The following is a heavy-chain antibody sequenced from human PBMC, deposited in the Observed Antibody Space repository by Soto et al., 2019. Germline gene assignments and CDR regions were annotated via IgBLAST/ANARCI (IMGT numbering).Heavy chain of an antibody. Sequence: SETLSLTCTVSGGSISRYYWSWIRQPPGKGLEWIGYTYYSGSTNYNPSLKSRVTISVDTSKNQFSLKLSSVTAADTAVYYCAASYSNFNFDYWGQGTLVTVSS. J-gene: IGHJ4*02. V-gene: IGHV4-59*01. CDR3: AASYSNFNFDY. CDR1: GGSISRYY. D-gene: IGHD4-4*01. CDR2: TYYSGST.